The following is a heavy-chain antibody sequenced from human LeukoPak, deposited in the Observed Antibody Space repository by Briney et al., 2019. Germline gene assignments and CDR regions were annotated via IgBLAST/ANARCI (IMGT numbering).Heavy chain of an antibody. V-gene: IGHV3-48*01. D-gene: IGHD2-2*01. CDR2: ISSSSSTI. CDR3: ARDLGYQDMDV. Sequence: GGSLTLSCAASGFTFSSYSMNWVRQAPGKGLEWVSYISSSSSTIYYADSVKGRFTISRDNAKNSLYLQMNSLRAEDTAVYYCARDLGYQDMDVWGKGTTVTVSS. CDR1: GFTFSSYS. J-gene: IGHJ6*03.